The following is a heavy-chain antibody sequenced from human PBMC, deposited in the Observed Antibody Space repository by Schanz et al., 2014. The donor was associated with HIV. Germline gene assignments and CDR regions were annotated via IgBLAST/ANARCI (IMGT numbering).Heavy chain of an antibody. Sequence: VQLVESGGGVVQPGRSLRLSCAASGFTFDNYAMTWVRQAPGKGLEWVSAISGGGGKTFYADSVKGRFTISRDKSKSTLYLQMNSLRAEDTAIYYCARGYPFDYWRQGTLVTVSS. J-gene: IGHJ4*02. D-gene: IGHD3-16*02. CDR2: ISGGGGKT. CDR3: ARGYPFDY. CDR1: GFTFDNYA. V-gene: IGHV3-23*04.